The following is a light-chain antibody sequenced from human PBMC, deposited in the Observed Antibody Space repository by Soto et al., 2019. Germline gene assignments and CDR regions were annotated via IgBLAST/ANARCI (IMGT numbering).Light chain of an antibody. CDR3: SLYTSENTYV. J-gene: IGLJ1*01. V-gene: IGLV2-18*01. CDR1: STDFVTYNR. Sequence: QSVLTQPPSVSGSPGQSVTISCTGTSTDFVTYNRVSWYQQPPGTAPKLIVYEASNRPSGVPDRFSGSKSGNTASLTISGLQAADEAVYYCSLYTSENTYVFGTGTKLTVL. CDR2: EAS.